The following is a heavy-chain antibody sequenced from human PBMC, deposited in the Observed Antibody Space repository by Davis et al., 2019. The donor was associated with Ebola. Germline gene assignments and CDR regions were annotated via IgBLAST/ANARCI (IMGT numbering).Heavy chain of an antibody. D-gene: IGHD1-7*01. CDR2: IIPIFGTA. CDR1: GYTFTGYY. J-gene: IGHJ6*02. CDR3: ARDGLELRPYYHGMDV. Sequence: SVTVSCKASGYTFTGYYMHWVRQAPGQGLEWMGGIIPIFGTANYAQKFQGRVTITADESTSTAYMELSSLRSEDTAVYYCARDGLELRPYYHGMDVWGQGTTVTVSS. V-gene: IGHV1-69*13.